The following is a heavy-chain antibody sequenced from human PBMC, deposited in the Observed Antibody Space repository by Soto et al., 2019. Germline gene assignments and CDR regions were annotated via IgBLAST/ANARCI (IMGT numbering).Heavy chain of an antibody. CDR3: ARLRFDATVTKGLRWFDP. D-gene: IGHD4-17*01. V-gene: IGHV4-31*03. J-gene: IGHJ5*02. CDR2: IYDSGST. CDR1: GGSISSGGSY. Sequence: QVQLQESGPGLVKPSQTLSLTCTVSGGSISSGGSYWSWIRQHPGKGLEWIGHIYDSGSTYYNPSPKGRLTISVDTSNTPFSLNLSSVTAADTAVYYCARLRFDATVTKGLRWFDPWGQGTLVTVSS.